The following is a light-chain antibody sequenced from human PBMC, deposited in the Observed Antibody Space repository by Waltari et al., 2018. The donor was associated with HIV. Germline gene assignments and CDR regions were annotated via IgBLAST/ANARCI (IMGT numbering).Light chain of an antibody. J-gene: IGLJ2*01. CDR1: SIDAGGYNY. Sequence: QSALTQPASVSGYPGPSITISCTGTSIDAGGYNYVRWYQQHPDKAPKLMIYDVSNRPSGVSNRFSGSKSGNTASLTISGLQAEDEADYYCSSYTSSSTFYVVFGGGTKLTVL. CDR2: DVS. V-gene: IGLV2-14*01. CDR3: SSYTSSSTFYVV.